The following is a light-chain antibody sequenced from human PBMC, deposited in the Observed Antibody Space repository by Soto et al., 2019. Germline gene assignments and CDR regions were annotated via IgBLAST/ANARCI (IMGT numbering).Light chain of an antibody. CDR2: GAS. Sequence: EIVVTQPPATLSVSPGERATLSCRASQSIGTDLAWYQQKPGQAPRLLIYGASSRATGIPDRFSGSGSGTDFTLTISRLEPEDFAVYYCQQYGSSPITFGQGTKV. J-gene: IGKJ1*01. V-gene: IGKV3-20*01. CDR1: QSIGTD. CDR3: QQYGSSPIT.